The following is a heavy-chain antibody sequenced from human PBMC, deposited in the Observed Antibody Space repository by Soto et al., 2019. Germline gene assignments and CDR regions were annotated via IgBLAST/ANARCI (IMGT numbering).Heavy chain of an antibody. V-gene: IGHV1-69*14. CDR1: GGTFSSYS. J-gene: IGHJ6*01. CDR2: IIPIFPTA. CDR3: AIRTSVVGVVAMGGLDV. Sequence: QVQLVQSGAELKKPGSSVRVSCQAAGGTFSSYSVNWLRQAPGQGLEWMGGIIPIFPTADHAQRFQGRVTITADKSTNTAYMELSILRSDDTAVYYCAIRTSVVGVVAMGGLDVWGQGTTVTVSS. D-gene: IGHD3-3*01.